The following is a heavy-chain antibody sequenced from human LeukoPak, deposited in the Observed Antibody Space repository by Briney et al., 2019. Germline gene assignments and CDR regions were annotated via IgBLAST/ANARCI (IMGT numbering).Heavy chain of an antibody. V-gene: IGHV1-69*01. CDR2: IIPIFGTA. CDR3: ARAAYYYDSSDTIEYFQH. D-gene: IGHD3-22*01. CDR1: LGTFSSNA. J-gene: IGHJ1*01. Sequence: SVKVSCKASLGTFSSNAISWVRQAPGQGLEWMGGIIPIFGTANYAQKFQGRVTITADESTSTAYMELSSLRSVVTAVYYCARAAYYYDSSDTIEYFQHWGQGALVTVSS.